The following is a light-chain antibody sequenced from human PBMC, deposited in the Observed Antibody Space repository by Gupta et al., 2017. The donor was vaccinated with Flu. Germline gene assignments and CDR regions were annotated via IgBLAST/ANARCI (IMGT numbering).Light chain of an antibody. CDR1: SSDLGGYTY. J-gene: IGLJ2*01. Sequence: SAVTQPASLYVFPRHSIPISCPRTSSDLGGYTYVSWYQQHPGKAPKLMIYEVSNRPSGVSSLFSCSNAGNTASLTISGLHAEDDAYYCCSSHTSSFTRIFGRGTKLTVL. CDR2: EVS. CDR3: SSHTSSFTRI. V-gene: IGLV2-14*01.